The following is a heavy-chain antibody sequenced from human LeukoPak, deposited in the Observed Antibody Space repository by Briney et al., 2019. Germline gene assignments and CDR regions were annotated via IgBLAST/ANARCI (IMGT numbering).Heavy chain of an antibody. Sequence: SETLSLTCTVSGGSISSYYWSWIRQPPGKGLEWIGYIYYSGSTNYNPSLKSRVTISVDTSKNQFSLKLSSVTAADTAVYHCARGGGYYDFWSGSDYYYGMDVWGQGTTVTVSS. CDR1: GGSISSYY. CDR2: IYYSGST. J-gene: IGHJ6*02. D-gene: IGHD3-3*01. V-gene: IGHV4-59*01. CDR3: ARGGGYYDFWSGSDYYYGMDV.